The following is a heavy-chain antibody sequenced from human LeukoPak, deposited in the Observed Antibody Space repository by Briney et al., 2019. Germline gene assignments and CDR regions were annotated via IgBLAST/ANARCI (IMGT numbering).Heavy chain of an antibody. CDR2: ISHSGST. J-gene: IGHJ4*02. V-gene: IGHV4-34*01. Sequence: SETLSLTCAVYGGSFSGYYWNWIRRPPGKGLEWIGEISHSGSTNYNPSLESRVTISLDTSKNQFSLKLSSVTAADTAVYYCARVRPYDYIWGTKRRYYFDYWGQGTLVTVSS. D-gene: IGHD3-16*01. CDR1: GGSFSGYY. CDR3: ARVRPYDYIWGTKRRYYFDY.